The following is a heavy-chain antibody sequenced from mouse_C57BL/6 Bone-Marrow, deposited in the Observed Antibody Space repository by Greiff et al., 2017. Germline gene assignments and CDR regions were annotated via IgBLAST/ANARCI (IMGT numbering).Heavy chain of an antibody. CDR1: GYAFSSYW. J-gene: IGHJ2*01. V-gene: IGHV1-80*01. D-gene: IGHD1-1*01. Sequence: QVQLQQSGAELVKPGASVKISCKASGYAFSSYWMNWVKQRPGKGLEWIGQIYPGDGDTNYNGKFKGKATLTADKSSSTAYMQLSSLTSENSAVYFCTRREYTVYFNYWGQGTTLTVSS. CDR3: TRREYTVYFNY. CDR2: IYPGDGDT.